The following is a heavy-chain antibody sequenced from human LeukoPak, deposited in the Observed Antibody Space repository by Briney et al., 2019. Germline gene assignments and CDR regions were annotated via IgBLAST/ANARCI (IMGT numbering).Heavy chain of an antibody. Sequence: SETLSLTCTVSGGSISSYYWSWIRQPPGKALEWIGYIYYSGSTNYNPSLKSRVTISVDTSKNQFSLKLSSVTAADTAVYYCARVIGGVINWFDPWGQGTLVTVSS. J-gene: IGHJ5*02. V-gene: IGHV4-59*01. CDR3: ARVIGGVINWFDP. D-gene: IGHD3-16*01. CDR2: IYYSGST. CDR1: GGSISSYY.